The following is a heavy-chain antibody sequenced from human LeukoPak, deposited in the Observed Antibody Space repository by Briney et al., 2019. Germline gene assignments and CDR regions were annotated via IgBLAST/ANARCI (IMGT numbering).Heavy chain of an antibody. V-gene: IGHV1-69*13. Sequence: SVKVSCKASGGTFSSYGISWVRQAPGQGLEWMGGIIPIFGTANYAQKFQGRITITADESASTAYMELSSLRSEDTAVYYCARGGEVAAAWNYYYYYMDVWGKGTTVTISS. J-gene: IGHJ6*03. CDR3: ARGGEVAAAWNYYYYYMDV. CDR1: GGTFSSYG. CDR2: IIPIFGTA. D-gene: IGHD2-15*01.